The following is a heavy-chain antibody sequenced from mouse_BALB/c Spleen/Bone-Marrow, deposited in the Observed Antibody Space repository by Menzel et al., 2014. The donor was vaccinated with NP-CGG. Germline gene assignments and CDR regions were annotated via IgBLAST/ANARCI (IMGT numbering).Heavy chain of an antibody. J-gene: IGHJ2*01. CDR1: GYAFTDYL. Sequence: QVQLQQSGAELVRPGTSVKVSCKASGYAFTDYLMEWLKQRPGQGLEWFGVFNPGSGSTNYNEKFKDKATLTADTSSNTAYMQLSSLTSDDSADYFCARYEGYLDYWGQGTTLTVSS. V-gene: IGHV1-54*02. CDR3: ARYEGYLDY. CDR2: FNPGSGST. D-gene: IGHD2-3*01.